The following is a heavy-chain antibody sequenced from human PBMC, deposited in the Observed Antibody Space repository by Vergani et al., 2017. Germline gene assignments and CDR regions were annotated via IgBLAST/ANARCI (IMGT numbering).Heavy chain of an antibody. CDR3: AKDLNSYGDYEARYYYGMDV. Sequence: QVQLVESGGGVVQPGRSLRLSCAASGFTFSSYGMHWVRQAPGKGLEWVAVISYDGSNKYYADSVKGRFTISRDNSKNTLYLQMNSLRAEDTAVYYCAKDLNSYGDYEARYYYGMDVWGQGTTVTVSS. V-gene: IGHV3-30*18. CDR2: ISYDGSNK. J-gene: IGHJ6*02. CDR1: GFTFSSYG. D-gene: IGHD4-17*01.